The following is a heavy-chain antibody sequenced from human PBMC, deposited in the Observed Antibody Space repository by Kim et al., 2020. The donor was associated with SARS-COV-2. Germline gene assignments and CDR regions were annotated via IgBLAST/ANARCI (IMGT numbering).Heavy chain of an antibody. CDR1: GGSFSGYY. D-gene: IGHD3-22*01. J-gene: IGHJ5*01. CDR2: INHSGST. V-gene: IGHV4-34*01. CDR3: ARAWGPYYYDSSGPRWRF. Sequence: SETLSLTCAVYGGSFSGYYWSWIRQPPGKGLEWIGEINHSGSTNYNPSLKSRVTISVDTSKNQFSLKLSSVTAADTAVYYCARAWGPYYYDSSGPRWRF.